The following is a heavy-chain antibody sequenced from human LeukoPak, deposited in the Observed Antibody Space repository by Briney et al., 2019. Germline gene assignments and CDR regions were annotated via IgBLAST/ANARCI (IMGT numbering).Heavy chain of an antibody. CDR3: ASLTDIEAGAVRY. Sequence: GGSLRLSCAASGFNFSSYSMNWVRQAPGEGLEWVSSISSSSSYIYYADSVKGRFTISRDNAKNSLYLQMNSLRAEDTAVYYCASLTDIEAGAVRYWGQGTLVTVSS. D-gene: IGHD1-26*01. V-gene: IGHV3-21*01. CDR2: ISSSSSYI. CDR1: GFNFSSYS. J-gene: IGHJ4*02.